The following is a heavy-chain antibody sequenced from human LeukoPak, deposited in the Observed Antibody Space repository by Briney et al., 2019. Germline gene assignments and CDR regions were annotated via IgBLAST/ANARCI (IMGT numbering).Heavy chain of an antibody. CDR2: INPSGGST. J-gene: IGHJ3*02. CDR3: ARVPNYYDSSGYYSDAFDI. CDR1: GYTFTGFY. D-gene: IGHD3-22*01. Sequence: GASVNVSCKASGYTFTGFYMHWVRQAPGQGLEWMGIINPSGGSTSYAQRFQGRVTMTRDTSTSTVYMELSSLRSEDTAVYYCARVPNYYDSSGYYSDAFDIWGQGTMVTVSS. V-gene: IGHV1-46*01.